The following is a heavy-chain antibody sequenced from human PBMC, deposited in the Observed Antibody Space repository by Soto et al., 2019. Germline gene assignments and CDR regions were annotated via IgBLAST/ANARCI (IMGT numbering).Heavy chain of an antibody. J-gene: IGHJ4*02. D-gene: IGHD2-21*02. CDR2: INAGNGNT. CDR1: GYTFTSYA. V-gene: IGHV1-3*01. CDR3: ARSIVVVTAPDY. Sequence: QVQLVQSGAEVKKPGASVKVSCKASGYTFTSYAMHWVRQAPGQRLEWMGWINAGNGNTKYSQKFQGTVTITRDTPASTAYMELSSLRSEDTAVYYCARSIVVVTAPDYWGQGTLVTVSS.